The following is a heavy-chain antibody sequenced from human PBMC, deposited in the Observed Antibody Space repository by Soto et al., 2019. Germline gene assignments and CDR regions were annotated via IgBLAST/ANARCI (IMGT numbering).Heavy chain of an antibody. CDR3: ARLLKDIVVVVAATPTAGGMDV. Sequence: SETLSLTCTVSGGSISSYYWSWIRQPPGKGLEWIGYIYYSGSTNYNPSLKSRVTISVDTSKNQFSLKLSPVTAADTAVYYCARLLKDIVVVVAATPTAGGMDVGAQGTTVTVS. J-gene: IGHJ6*02. D-gene: IGHD2-15*01. V-gene: IGHV4-59*01. CDR1: GGSISSYY. CDR2: IYYSGST.